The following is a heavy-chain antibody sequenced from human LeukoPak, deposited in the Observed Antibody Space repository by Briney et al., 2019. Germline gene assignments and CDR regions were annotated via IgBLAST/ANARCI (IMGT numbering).Heavy chain of an antibody. Sequence: SETLSLTCAVYGGSSSGYYWSWIRQPPGKGLEWIGEINHSGSTNYNPSLKSRVTISVDTSKNQFSLKLNSVTAADTAVYYCARGRWLRSAFDYWGQGTLVTVSS. CDR1: GGSSSGYY. J-gene: IGHJ4*02. CDR2: INHSGST. V-gene: IGHV4-34*01. D-gene: IGHD5-12*01. CDR3: ARGRWLRSAFDY.